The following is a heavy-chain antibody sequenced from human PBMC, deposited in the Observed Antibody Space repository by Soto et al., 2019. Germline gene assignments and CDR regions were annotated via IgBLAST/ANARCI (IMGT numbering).Heavy chain of an antibody. Sequence: EVQLVESGGGLVQPGRSLRLSCAASGFNFHDYGMTWVRQSPGRGLEWVSDISWDSGRIGYADSVKGRFTISRDNAKNSLYLQMNKLRAEDTALYYCAKDIGVAVAASFDYWGQGTLVAVSS. D-gene: IGHD2-15*01. J-gene: IGHJ4*02. V-gene: IGHV3-9*01. CDR2: ISWDSGRI. CDR3: AKDIGVAVAASFDY. CDR1: GFNFHDYG.